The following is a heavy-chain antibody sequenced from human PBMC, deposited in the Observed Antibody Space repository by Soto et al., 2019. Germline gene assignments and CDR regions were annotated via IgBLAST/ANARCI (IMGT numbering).Heavy chain of an antibody. J-gene: IGHJ4*02. D-gene: IGHD6-6*01. Sequence: PRLSGAGSGFTLSSFAVDWVGQAPGKGLEWVAVISYDGSNKCYADSVKGPFTISRDNSKNTLYLQMNRLRAEDTAVHHCPTAGLGPSCLVYWGQGTLVTVS. CDR3: PTAGLGPSCLVY. V-gene: IGHV3-30*03. CDR2: ISYDGSNK. CDR1: GFTLSSFA.